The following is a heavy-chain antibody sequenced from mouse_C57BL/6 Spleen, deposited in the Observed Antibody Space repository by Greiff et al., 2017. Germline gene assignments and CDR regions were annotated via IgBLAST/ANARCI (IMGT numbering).Heavy chain of an antibody. J-gene: IGHJ3*01. V-gene: IGHV1-80*01. CDR2: IYPGDGDT. Sequence: VQLQQSGAELVKPGASVKISCKASGYAFSSYWMNWVKQRPGKGLEWIGQIYPGDGDTNYNGKFKGKATLTADKSSSTAYMQLSSLTSDDSAVYCCARRYYGGYYGGFAYWGKGTLVTVSA. D-gene: IGHD2-3*01. CDR1: GYAFSSYW. CDR3: ARRYYGGYYGGFAY.